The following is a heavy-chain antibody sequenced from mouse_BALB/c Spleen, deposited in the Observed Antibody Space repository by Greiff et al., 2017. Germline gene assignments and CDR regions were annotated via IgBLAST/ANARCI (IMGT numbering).Heavy chain of an antibody. CDR1: GYTFTSYW. J-gene: IGHJ4*01. CDR3: ASQGTMITTGYYAIDY. CDR2: IDPSDSET. D-gene: IGHD2-4*01. V-gene: IGHV1-69*02. Sequence: QVQLQQPGAELVKPGAPVKLSCKASGYTFTSYWMNWVKQRPGRGLEWIGRIDPSDSETHYNQKFKDKATLTVDKSSSTAYIQLSSLTSEDSSVYYVASQGTMITTGYYAIDYWGQGTSVTVSS.